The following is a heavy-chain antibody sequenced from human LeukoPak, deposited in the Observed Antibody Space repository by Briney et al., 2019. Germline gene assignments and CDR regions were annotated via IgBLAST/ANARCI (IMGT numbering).Heavy chain of an antibody. D-gene: IGHD4-17*01. CDR2: IYTSGST. V-gene: IGHV4-61*02. CDR1: GGSISSGSYY. Sequence: SETLSLTCTVSGGSISSGSYYWSWIRQPAGKGLEWIGRIYTSGSTNYNPSLKSRVTISVDTSKNQFSLKLSSVTAADTAVYYCARDRLWDHGDYSAFDIWGQGTMVTVSS. J-gene: IGHJ3*02. CDR3: ARDRLWDHGDYSAFDI.